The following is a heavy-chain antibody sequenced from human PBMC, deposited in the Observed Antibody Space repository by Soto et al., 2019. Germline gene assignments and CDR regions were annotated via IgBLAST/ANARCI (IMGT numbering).Heavy chain of an antibody. J-gene: IGHJ4*02. CDR1: GGTFSSYT. CDR3: ARDSSGWYAGY. Sequence: QVQLVQSGAGVKKPGSSVKVSCKASGGTFSSYTISWVRQAPGQGLEWMGRIIPIRGIANYAQKFQGRVTITADKPTSTAYVELSSLRSEDTAVYYCARDSSGWYAGYWGQGTLVTVSS. V-gene: IGHV1-69*08. CDR2: IIPIRGIA. D-gene: IGHD6-19*01.